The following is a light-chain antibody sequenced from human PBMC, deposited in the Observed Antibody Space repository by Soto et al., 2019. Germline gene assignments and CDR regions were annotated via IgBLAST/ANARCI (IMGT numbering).Light chain of an antibody. CDR1: QSVSTY. J-gene: IGKJ4*01. Sequence: EIVLTQSPATLSLSPGERATLSCSASQSVSTYLAWYQQKPGQAPRLLIYDASNRATGIPARFSASGSGTDFTLTIRSLEPEDFAVYYCQQRSNWPLLTFGGGTKVEIK. CDR3: QQRSNWPLLT. V-gene: IGKV3-11*01. CDR2: DAS.